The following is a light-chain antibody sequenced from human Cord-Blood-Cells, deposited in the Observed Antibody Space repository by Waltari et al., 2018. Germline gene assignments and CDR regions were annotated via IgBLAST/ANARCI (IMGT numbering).Light chain of an antibody. Sequence: QSALTQPASVSGSPGQSITISCTGTSRDVGGYNYVSWYQQHPGKAPKLIIYDGSNRPSGVSIRFSGSKSGNTASLTISGLQAEDEADYYCSSYTSSSTLVFGGGTKLTVL. CDR2: DGS. CDR3: SSYTSSSTLV. J-gene: IGLJ2*01. V-gene: IGLV2-14*01. CDR1: SRDVGGYNY.